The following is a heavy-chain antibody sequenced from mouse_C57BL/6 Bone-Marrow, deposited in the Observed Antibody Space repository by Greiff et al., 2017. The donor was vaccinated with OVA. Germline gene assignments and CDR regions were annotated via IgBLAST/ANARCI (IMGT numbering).Heavy chain of an antibody. V-gene: IGHV5-15*01. D-gene: IGHD2-4*01. CDR1: GFTFSDYG. CDR2: ISNLAYRL. J-gene: IGHJ4*01. Sequence: EVKLVESGGGLVQPGGSLKLSCAASGFTFSDYGLAWVRQAPRKGPEWVAFISNLAYRLSSADTVTCRFTISRENAKNTLYLERSSLRSEDTAMYYCARQKDYDGRHAMDYWGQGTSVTVSS. CDR3: ARQKDYDGRHAMDY.